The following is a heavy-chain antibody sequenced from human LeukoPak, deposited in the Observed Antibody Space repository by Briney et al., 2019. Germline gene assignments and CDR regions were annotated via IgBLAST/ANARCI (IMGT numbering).Heavy chain of an antibody. V-gene: IGHV3-23*01. CDR1: GSTFSSYG. D-gene: IGHD3-22*01. J-gene: IGHJ4*02. CDR2: ISGSGGTT. Sequence: GGSLRLSCAASGSTFSSYGMNWVRQAPGKGLEWVSGISGSGGTTYYADSVKGRFTISRDNSKNSLSLQVSSLRAEDTAVYYCAKTNGYYSDWGQGTLVTVSS. CDR3: AKTNGYYSD.